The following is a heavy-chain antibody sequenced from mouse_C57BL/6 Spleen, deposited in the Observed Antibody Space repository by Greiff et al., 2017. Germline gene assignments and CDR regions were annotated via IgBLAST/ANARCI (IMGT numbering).Heavy chain of an antibody. CDR1: GYTFTSYT. CDR3: ARGYYGSTFDY. J-gene: IGHJ2*01. D-gene: IGHD1-1*01. Sequence: QVQLQQSGAELARPGASVKMSCKASGYTFTSYTMHWVKQRPGQGLEWIGYINPSSGYTKYNQKFKDKATLTADKSSSTAYMQMSSLTSEDSAVYYCARGYYGSTFDYWGQGTTLTVSS. V-gene: IGHV1-4*01. CDR2: INPSSGYT.